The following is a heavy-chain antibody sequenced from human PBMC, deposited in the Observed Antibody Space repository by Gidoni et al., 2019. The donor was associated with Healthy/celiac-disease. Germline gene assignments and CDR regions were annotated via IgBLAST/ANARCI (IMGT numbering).Heavy chain of an antibody. J-gene: IGHJ4*02. CDR2: IIPILGIA. CDR3: AREDGYCSGGSCYYGSGYFDY. V-gene: IGHV1-69*04. D-gene: IGHD2-15*01. CDR1: GGTFSSYA. Sequence: QVQLVQSGAEVKKPGSSVKVSCKASGGTFSSYAISWVRQAPGQGLEWMGRIIPILGIANYAKKFQGRVTITADKSTSTAYMELSSLRSEDTAVYYCAREDGYCSGGSCYYGSGYFDYWGQGTLVTVSS.